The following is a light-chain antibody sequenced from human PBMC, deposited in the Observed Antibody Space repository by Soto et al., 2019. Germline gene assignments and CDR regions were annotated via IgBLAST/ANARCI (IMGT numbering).Light chain of an antibody. CDR1: SSDVGGYNY. CDR2: EVS. V-gene: IGLV2-14*01. Sequence: QSVLTQPASVSGSPGQSITISCTGTSSDVGGYNYVSWYQQHPGKAPKLMIYEVSNRPSGVSNRFSGSKSGNTASLTISGLNAEDEDAYYCSSYRRSSTYVFGTGTSHR. J-gene: IGLJ1*01. CDR3: SSYRRSSTYV.